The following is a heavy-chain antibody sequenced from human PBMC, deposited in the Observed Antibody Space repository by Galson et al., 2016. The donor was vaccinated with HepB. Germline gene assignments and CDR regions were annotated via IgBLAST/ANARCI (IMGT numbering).Heavy chain of an antibody. CDR1: GGIFSSYD. J-gene: IGHJ5*02. Sequence: SVKVSCKASGGIFSSYDMSWVRQAPGQGLEWIGGIITIFGTTYYAQSFKGRVTITTDKSTNTAHMELSSLRSEDTAVYYCTSRDGSGFYNPYNWFDPWGQGTLVTVSS. D-gene: IGHD3-22*01. CDR2: IITIFGTT. CDR3: TSRDGSGFYNPYNWFDP. V-gene: IGHV1-69*05.